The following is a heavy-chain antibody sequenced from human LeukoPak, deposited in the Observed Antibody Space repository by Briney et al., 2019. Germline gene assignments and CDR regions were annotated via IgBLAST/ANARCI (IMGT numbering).Heavy chain of an antibody. CDR2: ISWNSDTM. J-gene: IGHJ4*02. V-gene: IGHV3-9*01. D-gene: IGHD5-12*01. CDR3: AKDISESRGYNYGGFDY. Sequence: GGSLRLSCTGSGFTFDDFAIHWVRQAPGKRLEWVSGISWNSDTMDYADSVKGRFTISRDNAKNSLYLQMNSLRAEDTAFYYCAKDISESRGYNYGGFDYWGQGTLVTVSS. CDR1: GFTFDDFA.